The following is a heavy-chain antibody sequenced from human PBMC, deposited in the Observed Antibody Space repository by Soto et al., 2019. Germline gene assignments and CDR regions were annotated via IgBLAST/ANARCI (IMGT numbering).Heavy chain of an antibody. CDR2: IIPIFGTA. V-gene: IGHV1-69*12. J-gene: IGHJ6*02. CDR1: GGTFSSYA. Sequence: QVQLVQSGAEVKKPGSSVKVSCKASGGTFSSYAISWVRQAPGQGLEWMGGIIPIFGTANYAQKFQGRVTITADEATCTAYMELSSLRSEDTAVYYCASGVHDFWSGPGGGMDVWGQGTTVTVSS. CDR3: ASGVHDFWSGPGGGMDV. D-gene: IGHD3-3*01.